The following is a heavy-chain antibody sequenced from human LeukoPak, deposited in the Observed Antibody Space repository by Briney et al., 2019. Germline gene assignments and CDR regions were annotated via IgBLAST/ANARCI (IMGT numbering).Heavy chain of an antibody. Sequence: GGSLRLSCAASGFTFSSYAMSWVRQAPGKGLEWVSAISGSGGSTYYADSVKGRFTISRDNSKNTLYLQMNSLRAEDTAVYYCARDQGRYCSSTSCYGLVDYWGQGTLVTVSS. CDR3: ARDQGRYCSSTSCYGLVDY. V-gene: IGHV3-23*01. D-gene: IGHD2-2*01. J-gene: IGHJ4*02. CDR2: ISGSGGST. CDR1: GFTFSSYA.